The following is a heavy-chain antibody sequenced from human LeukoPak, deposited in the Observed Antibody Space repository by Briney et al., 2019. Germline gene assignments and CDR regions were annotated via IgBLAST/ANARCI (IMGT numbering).Heavy chain of an antibody. CDR3: ARAPGGEDVVTNFDY. Sequence: PGGSLRLSCAASGFTFSSYEMNWVRRAPGKGLEWVSYISSSGSTIYYADSVKGRFTISRDNAKNSLYLQMNSLRAEDTAVYYCARAPGGEDVVTNFDYWGQGTLVTVSS. V-gene: IGHV3-48*03. J-gene: IGHJ4*02. CDR2: ISSSGSTI. CDR1: GFTFSSYE. D-gene: IGHD1-14*01.